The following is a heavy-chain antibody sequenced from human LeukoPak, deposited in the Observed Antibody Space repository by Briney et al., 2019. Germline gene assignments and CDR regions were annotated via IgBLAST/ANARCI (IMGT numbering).Heavy chain of an antibody. D-gene: IGHD2-2*01. Sequence: PGGSLRLSRAAPGFTFSSYAMSWVRQAPGKGLEWVSAISGSGGSTYYADSVKGRFTISRDNSKNTLYLQMNSLRAEDTAVYYCAKRGQGSGCSSTSCYLYVDYWGQGTLVTVSS. J-gene: IGHJ4*02. CDR3: AKRGQGSGCSSTSCYLYVDY. CDR1: GFTFSSYA. V-gene: IGHV3-23*01. CDR2: ISGSGGST.